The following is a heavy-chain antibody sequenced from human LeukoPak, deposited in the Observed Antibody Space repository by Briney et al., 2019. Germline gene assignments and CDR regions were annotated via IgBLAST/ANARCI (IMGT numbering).Heavy chain of an antibody. CDR1: GGSISSGGYY. CDR2: IHYSGSI. D-gene: IGHD1-1*01. CDR3: AKALDPEQIRRTTLPPSDP. J-gene: IGHJ5*02. V-gene: IGHV4-31*03. Sequence: SQTLSLTCTVSGGSISSGGYYWSWIRQHPGKGLEWIGYIHYSGSIYYNPSLKSRVTISVDTSKNQFSLKLSSVTAADTAVYYCAKALDPEQIRRTTLPPSDPWGQGMLVTVSS.